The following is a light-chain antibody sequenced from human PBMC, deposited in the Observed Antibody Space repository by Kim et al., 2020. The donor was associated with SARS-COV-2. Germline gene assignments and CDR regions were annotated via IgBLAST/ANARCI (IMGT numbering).Light chain of an antibody. CDR3: QKYNSAPRT. V-gene: IGKV1-27*01. CDR1: QGISNY. Sequence: DIQMTQSPSPLSASVGDRATITCRASQGISNYLAWYQQKPGKVPKLLIYAASTLQSGVPSRFSGSGSGTDFTLTISSLQPEDVAAYYCQKYNSAPRTFGQGTKVDIK. J-gene: IGKJ1*01. CDR2: AAS.